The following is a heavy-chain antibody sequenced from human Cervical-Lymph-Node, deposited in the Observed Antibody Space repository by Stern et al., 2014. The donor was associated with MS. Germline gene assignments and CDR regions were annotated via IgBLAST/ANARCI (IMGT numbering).Heavy chain of an antibody. CDR2: IIPIFGTA. V-gene: IGHV1-69*01. CDR1: GGTFNTNV. J-gene: IGHJ4*02. D-gene: IGHD6-6*01. Sequence: VQLVESGAEVKKPGSSVKVSCKASGGTFNTNVISWVRQAPGQGLEWMGGIIPIFGTALYAQKFQGRVTITANEYTRAVYMEMRSLRSEDTAVYYCARAAYSTSSYNYWGQGTLVIVSS. CDR3: ARAAYSTSSYNY.